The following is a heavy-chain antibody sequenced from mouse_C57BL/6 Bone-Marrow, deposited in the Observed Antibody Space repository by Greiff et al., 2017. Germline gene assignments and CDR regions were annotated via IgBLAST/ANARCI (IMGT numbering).Heavy chain of an antibody. CDR1: GYTFTSYD. CDR3: ATPHYYCSSGYWYFDV. V-gene: IGHV1-85*01. J-gene: IGHJ1*03. CDR2: IYPRDGST. D-gene: IGHD1-1*01. Sequence: QVQLQQSGPELVKPGASVKLSCKASGYTFTSYDINWVKQRPGQGLEWIGWIYPRDGSTKYNEKFKGKATLTVDTSSSTAYMELHSLTSEVSAVYFCATPHYYCSSGYWYFDVWGTGTTVTVSS.